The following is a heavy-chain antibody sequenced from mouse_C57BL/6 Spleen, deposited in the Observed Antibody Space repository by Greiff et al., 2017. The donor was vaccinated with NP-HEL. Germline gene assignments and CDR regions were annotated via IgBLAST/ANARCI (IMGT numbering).Heavy chain of an antibody. CDR1: GYTFTDYE. V-gene: IGHV1-15*01. Sequence: QVQLQQSGAELVRPGASVTLSCKASGYTFTDYEMHWVKQTPVHGLEWIGAIDPETGGTAYNQKFKGKAILTADKSSSTAYMELRSLTSEDSAVYYCTRGPSYGSSLYYAMDYWGQGTSVTVSS. CDR2: IDPETGGT. D-gene: IGHD1-1*01. J-gene: IGHJ4*01. CDR3: TRGPSYGSSLYYAMDY.